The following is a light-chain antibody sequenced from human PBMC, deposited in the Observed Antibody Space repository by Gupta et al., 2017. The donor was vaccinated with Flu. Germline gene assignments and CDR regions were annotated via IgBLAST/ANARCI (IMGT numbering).Light chain of an antibody. CDR3: LNYICDLHI. Sequence: PSSLSASVGDRVDINCRASQGISNYVAWYQKRPGKVPKLLIYAATTLQARVASLFSSSGSTTDFTLIISSLQAEDVASYYCLNYICDLHIFGGGTKVEI. CDR2: AAT. J-gene: IGKJ4*01. V-gene: IGKV1-27*01. CDR1: QGISNY.